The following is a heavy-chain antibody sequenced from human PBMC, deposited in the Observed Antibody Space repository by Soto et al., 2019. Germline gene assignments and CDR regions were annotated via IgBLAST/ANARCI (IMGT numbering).Heavy chain of an antibody. CDR1: GYSFTTHG. CDR2: SSAYNGDT. Sequence: QVQLVQSEAEVRKPGASVKVSCKASGYSFTTHGISWVRRAPGHGLEWMGWSSAYNGDTHYVQRFQGRLTMTTATCTSTAYTELRSLTSADRDVYYCARAPPVSGILRGTPLMDVWGQGTTVTVSS. J-gene: IGHJ6*02. D-gene: IGHD4-17*01. CDR3: ARAPPVSGILRGTPLMDV. V-gene: IGHV1-18*04.